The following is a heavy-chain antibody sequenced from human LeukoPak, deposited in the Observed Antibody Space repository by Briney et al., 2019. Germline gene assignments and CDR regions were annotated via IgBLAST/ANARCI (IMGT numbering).Heavy chain of an antibody. D-gene: IGHD5-12*01. Sequence: SETLSLTCTVSGGSISSSSYYWGWIRQPPGKGLEWIGSIYYSGSTYYNPSLKSRVTISVDTSKNQFSLKLSSVTAADTAVYYCARVGDIVAPGDYWGQGTLVTVSS. CDR3: ARVGDIVAPGDY. J-gene: IGHJ4*02. CDR2: IYYSGST. V-gene: IGHV4-39*07. CDR1: GGSISSSSYY.